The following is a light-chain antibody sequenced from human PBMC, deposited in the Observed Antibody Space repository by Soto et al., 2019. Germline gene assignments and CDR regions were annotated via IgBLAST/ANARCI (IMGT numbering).Light chain of an antibody. CDR1: QTIKNY. CDR3: QQSYSTPWT. Sequence: DIPMTQSPSSLSASVGDRVTITCRASQTIKNYLNWYQQRTGKAPKLLICSTSSLHSGVPSRFSGSRSGTDFTLTISSLQPEDVATYHCQQSYSTPWTFGQGTKVEIK. J-gene: IGKJ1*01. V-gene: IGKV1-39*01. CDR2: STS.